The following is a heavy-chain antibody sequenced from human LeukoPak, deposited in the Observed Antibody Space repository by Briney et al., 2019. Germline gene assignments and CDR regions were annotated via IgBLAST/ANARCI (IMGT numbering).Heavy chain of an antibody. Sequence: GGSLRLPCSGSGFTFSVYSMNWVRQAPGKGLEWVSSITSKSNYIYYADSVKGRFTISRDNAMNSVFLRLNSLRAEDSAVYYCTSGLIAIESDNNLYQYMDVWGKGTTVTVSS. J-gene: IGHJ6*03. V-gene: IGHV3-21*01. CDR1: GFTFSVYS. D-gene: IGHD2-21*01. CDR3: TSGLIAIESDNNLYQYMDV. CDR2: ITSKSNYI.